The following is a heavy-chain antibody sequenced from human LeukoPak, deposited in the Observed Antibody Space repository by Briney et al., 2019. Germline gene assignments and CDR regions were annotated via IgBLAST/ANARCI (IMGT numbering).Heavy chain of an antibody. J-gene: IGHJ5*02. CDR1: GYTLTRYG. D-gene: IGHD3-3*01. Sequence: ASVKVSCKASGYTLTRYGISWVRQAPGQGVEWMGWISAYNGNTNYAQKLQGRVTMTTDTSTSTAYMELRSLRSDDTAVYYCARELRFLEWSRGGWFDPWGQGTLVTVSS. CDR2: ISAYNGNT. V-gene: IGHV1-18*01. CDR3: ARELRFLEWSRGGWFDP.